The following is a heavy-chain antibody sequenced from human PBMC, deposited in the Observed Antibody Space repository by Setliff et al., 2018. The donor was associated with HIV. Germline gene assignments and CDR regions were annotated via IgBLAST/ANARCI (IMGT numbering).Heavy chain of an antibody. CDR2: INPNSGGT. CDR3: ATGRDSSGYYFLADY. Sequence: ASVKVSCKTSGYTFTGYHMHWVRQAPGQGLEWMGWINPNSGGTVYAQKFQDRVTMTRDTSSSTAYMELSRLRSDDTAVYYCATGRDSSGYYFLADYWGRGTLVTVSS. D-gene: IGHD3-22*01. CDR1: GYTFTGYH. J-gene: IGHJ4*02. V-gene: IGHV1-2*02.